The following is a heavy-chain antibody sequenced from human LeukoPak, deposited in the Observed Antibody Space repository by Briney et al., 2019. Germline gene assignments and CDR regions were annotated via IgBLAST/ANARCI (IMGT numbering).Heavy chain of an antibody. V-gene: IGHV3-30*19. D-gene: IGHD1-26*01. CDR3: AKSGSHNAFDT. CDR2: ISFDGGNK. J-gene: IGHJ3*02. Sequence: GGSLRLSCAASGFTFSSYGMHWVRQAPGKGLEWVTIISFDGGNKVYADSVKGRFTISRDNSKNTLYLQMNRLRPEDTAVYYCAKSGSHNAFDTWGQGTMVTVSS. CDR1: GFTFSSYG.